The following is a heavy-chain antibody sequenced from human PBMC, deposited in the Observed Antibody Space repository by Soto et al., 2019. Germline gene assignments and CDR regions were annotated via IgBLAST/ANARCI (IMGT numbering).Heavy chain of an antibody. J-gene: IGHJ3*02. Sequence: GGSLRLSCAASGFTFSNAWMNWVRQAPGKGLEWVGRIKSKTDGGTTDYAAPVKGRFTISRDDSKNKLYLQMNSLKTEDTAVYYCTPTYLTGIAVAGTSDAFDIWGQGTMVTVSS. V-gene: IGHV3-15*07. CDR3: TPTYLTGIAVAGTSDAFDI. D-gene: IGHD6-19*01. CDR1: GFTFSNAW. CDR2: IKSKTDGGTT.